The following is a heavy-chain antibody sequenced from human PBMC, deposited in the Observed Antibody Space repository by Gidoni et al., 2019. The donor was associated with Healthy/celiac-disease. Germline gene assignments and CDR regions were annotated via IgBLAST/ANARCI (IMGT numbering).Heavy chain of an antibody. V-gene: IGHV4-39*07. CDR2: IYYSGST. J-gene: IGHJ4*02. D-gene: IGHD2-15*01. CDR3: ARAKGYCSGGSCYPLDIFDY. CDR1: GGSISSSSYY. Sequence: QLQLQESDPGLVTPSETLSLTCTVSGGSISSSSYYWGWIRQPPGKGLEWIGSIYYSGSTYYNPSLKGRVTISVDTSKNQFSLKLSSVTAADTAVYYCARAKGYCSGGSCYPLDIFDYWGQGTLVTVSS.